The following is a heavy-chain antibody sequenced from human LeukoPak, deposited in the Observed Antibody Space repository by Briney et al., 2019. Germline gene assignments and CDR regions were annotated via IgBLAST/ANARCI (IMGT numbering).Heavy chain of an antibody. V-gene: IGHV3-7*03. Sequence: GGSLRLSCAASGFTFSSYWMSWVRQAPGKGLEWVANIKQDGSEKYYVDSVKGRFTISRDNSRDTLYLQMNSLRAEDTAVYYCAKGYYDYVWGSYYFDYWGQGTLVTVSS. CDR1: GFTFSSYW. CDR3: AKGYYDYVWGSYYFDY. D-gene: IGHD3-16*01. CDR2: IKQDGSEK. J-gene: IGHJ4*02.